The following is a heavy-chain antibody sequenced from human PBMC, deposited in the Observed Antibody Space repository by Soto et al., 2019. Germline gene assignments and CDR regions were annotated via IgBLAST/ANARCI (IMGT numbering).Heavy chain of an antibody. CDR2: IWFDGSNK. Sequence: QVQLVESGGGVVQPWRSLRLSCAASGFSFSTYGMHWFRQAPGKGPECVAVIWFDGSNKQYADSVKGRFTISRDNSKNTLYLQMNSLIVEDTAVYYCARDNSDSGGYYYFDYWGQGTLVTVSS. D-gene: IGHD3-22*01. J-gene: IGHJ4*02. V-gene: IGHV3-33*01. CDR1: GFSFSTYG. CDR3: ARDNSDSGGYYYFDY.